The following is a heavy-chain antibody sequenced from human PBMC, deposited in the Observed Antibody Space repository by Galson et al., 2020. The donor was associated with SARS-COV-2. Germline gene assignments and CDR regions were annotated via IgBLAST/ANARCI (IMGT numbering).Heavy chain of an antibody. J-gene: IGHJ4*02. CDR2: ISYDGRNK. CDR3: ARDGDYDVWSGYYGNFDY. Sequence: GGSLRLSCAASGFTFSSSAIHWVRQAPGKLLEWVAVISYDGRNKHYADSVKGRFSISRDNSKNTLYLQMNSLRVKDTALYYCARDGDYDVWSGYYGNFDYWGQGTLVTVSS. V-gene: IGHV3-30*04. D-gene: IGHD3-3*01. CDR1: GFTFSSSA.